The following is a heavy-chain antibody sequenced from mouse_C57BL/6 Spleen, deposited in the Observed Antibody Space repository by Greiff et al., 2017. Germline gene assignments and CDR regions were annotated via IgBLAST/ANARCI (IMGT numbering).Heavy chain of an antibody. Sequence: VQLQQPGAELVRPGSSVKLSCKASGYTFTSYWMDWVKQRPGQGLEWIGNIYPSVSATHYNQKFKDKATWTVDKSSSTAYMQLSSLTSEDSAVYYCAKGLDNDGGSYFDDWGQGTTLTVSS. D-gene: IGHD2-4*01. CDR2: IYPSVSAT. CDR3: AKGLDNDGGSYFDD. V-gene: IGHV1-61*01. J-gene: IGHJ2*01. CDR1: GYTFTSYW.